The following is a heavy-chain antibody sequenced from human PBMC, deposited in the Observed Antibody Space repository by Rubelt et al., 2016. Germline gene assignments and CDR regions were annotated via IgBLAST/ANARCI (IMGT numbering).Heavy chain of an antibody. CDR2: IYYSGST. J-gene: IGHJ3*02. Sequence: QLQLQESGPGLVKPSETLSLTCTVSGGSISSYYWSWIRQPPGKGLEWIGYIYYSGSTNYNPSLKSRVTISVDTSKNQFSLKLSSVTAADTAVYYCARERNIVRAFDIWGQGTMVAVSS. D-gene: IGHD2/OR15-2a*01. CDR1: GGSISSYY. CDR3: ARERNIVRAFDI. V-gene: IGHV4-59*01.